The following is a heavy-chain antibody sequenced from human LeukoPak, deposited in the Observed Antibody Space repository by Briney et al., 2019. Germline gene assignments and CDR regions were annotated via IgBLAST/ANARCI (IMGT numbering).Heavy chain of an antibody. D-gene: IGHD3-22*01. CDR3: AKDKTYYYDSSGHYPKFDY. J-gene: IGHJ4*02. CDR1: GFTFSTYA. Sequence: GGSLRLSCAASGFTFSTYAMSWVRQAPGKGLEWVSGISGSGGSTYYADSVKGRFTISRDNSKNTLYLQMNSLRAEDTAVYYCAKDKTYYYDSSGHYPKFDYWGQGTLVTVSS. V-gene: IGHV3-23*01. CDR2: ISGSGGST.